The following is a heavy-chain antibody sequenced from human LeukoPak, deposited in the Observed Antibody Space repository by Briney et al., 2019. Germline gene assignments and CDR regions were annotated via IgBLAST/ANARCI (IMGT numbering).Heavy chain of an antibody. CDR1: GGSISSYY. CDR3: ARVSYDILTGYPNWFDP. Sequence: SETLSLTCTVSGGSISSYYWSWIRQPPGKGLEWIGYIYYSGSTNYNPSLKSRVTISVDTSKNQFSLELSSVTAADTAVYYCARVSYDILTGYPNWFDPWGQGTLVTVSS. D-gene: IGHD3-9*01. J-gene: IGHJ5*02. CDR2: IYYSGST. V-gene: IGHV4-59*01.